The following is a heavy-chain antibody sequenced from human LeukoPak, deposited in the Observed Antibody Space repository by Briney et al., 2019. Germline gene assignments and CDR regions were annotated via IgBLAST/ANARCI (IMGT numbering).Heavy chain of an antibody. V-gene: IGHV4-31*03. CDR3: ARTYFFDY. Sequence: PSETLSLTCTVSGGSISSGGYYWSWIRQHPGKGLEWIGYIYYSGSTYYTPSLKSRVTISVDTTKNQFSLKLSSVTAADTAVYYCARTYFFDYWGQGTLVTVSS. CDR2: IYYSGST. CDR1: GGSISSGGYY. J-gene: IGHJ4*02.